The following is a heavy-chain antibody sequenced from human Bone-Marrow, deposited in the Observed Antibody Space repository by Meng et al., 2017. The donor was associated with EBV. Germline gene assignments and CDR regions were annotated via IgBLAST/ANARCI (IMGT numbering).Heavy chain of an antibody. CDR1: GGPFSNYA. D-gene: IGHD4-11*01. CDR3: ARGGTVTTPARYYYGRDV. CDR2: IIPIFGTA. J-gene: IGHJ6*02. V-gene: IGHV1-69*06. Sequence: QVQLVQSGAEGKKPGSSGKVSCKVSGGPFSNYAISWVRQAPGQGLEGMGGIIPIFGTANYAQKFQGRVTITADKSTSTAYMELSSLRSEDTAVYYCARGGTVTTPARYYYGRDVWCQGTTVTVSS.